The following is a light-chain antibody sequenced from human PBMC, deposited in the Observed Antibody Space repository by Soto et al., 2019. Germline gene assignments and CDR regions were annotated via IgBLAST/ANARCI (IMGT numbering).Light chain of an antibody. CDR3: VLDMGSGISEV. J-gene: IGLJ3*02. CDR2: STN. Sequence: QTVVTQEPSFSVSPGRTVTLTCGLSSFSVSTSYYPSWYQQTPGQAPRTLIYSTNTRSSGVPDRFSGSILGNKAALTITGAQADDESDYYCVLDMGSGISEVFGGGTKLTVL. CDR1: SFSVSTSYY. V-gene: IGLV8-61*01.